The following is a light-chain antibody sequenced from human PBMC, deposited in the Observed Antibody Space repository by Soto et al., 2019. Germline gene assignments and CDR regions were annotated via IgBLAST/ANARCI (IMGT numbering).Light chain of an antibody. CDR1: QSISDT. J-gene: IGKJ1*01. Sequence: EIVMTQSPATLSVSPGGRATLSCRASQSISDTLAWYQQKPGQAPRLLIYGASTRATGFPARFSGSGSGADFTLTISSLEPEDFAVYYCQQRSNWPWTFGQGTKVEIK. CDR3: QQRSNWPWT. CDR2: GAS. V-gene: IGKV3-15*01.